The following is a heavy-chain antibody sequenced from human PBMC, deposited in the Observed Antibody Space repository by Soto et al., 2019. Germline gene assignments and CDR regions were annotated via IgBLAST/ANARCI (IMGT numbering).Heavy chain of an antibody. Sequence: ASVKVSCKASGYTFTSYDINWVRQATGQGLEWMGWMNPNSGNTGYAQKFQGRVTMTRNTSISTAYMELSSLRSEDTAVYYCAATGGNYAIHYYYYYMDAWGKGTTVTVSS. V-gene: IGHV1-8*01. J-gene: IGHJ6*03. D-gene: IGHD4-4*01. CDR2: MNPNSGNT. CDR1: GYTFTSYD. CDR3: AATGGNYAIHYYYYYMDA.